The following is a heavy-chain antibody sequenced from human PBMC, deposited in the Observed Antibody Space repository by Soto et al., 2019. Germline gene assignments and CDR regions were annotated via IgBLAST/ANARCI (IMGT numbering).Heavy chain of an antibody. Sequence: ASVKVSCKASGYTLTSYYVRWVRQAPGQGLEWMGIINPSGGSTSYAQKFQGRVTMTRDTSTSTVYMELSSLRSEDTAVYYCAREIIAARPSYYYYGMDVWGQGTTVTV. J-gene: IGHJ6*02. D-gene: IGHD6-6*01. CDR2: INPSGGST. V-gene: IGHV1-46*01. CDR1: GYTLTSYY. CDR3: AREIIAARPSYYYYGMDV.